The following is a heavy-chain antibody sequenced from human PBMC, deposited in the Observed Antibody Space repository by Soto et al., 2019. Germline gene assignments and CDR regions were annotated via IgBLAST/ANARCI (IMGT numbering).Heavy chain of an antibody. CDR3: ASQTSGYYYYGMDV. CDR1: GFTSSSYS. V-gene: IGHV3-21*01. J-gene: IGHJ6*02. Sequence: EVQLVESGGGLVKPGGSLRLSCAASGFTSSSYSMDWVRQAPGKGLEWVSSISSSSTYIHYADSVKGRFTISRDNAKNSLYLQMNSLSAEDTAVYYCASQTSGYYYYGMDVWCQGTTVTVSS. CDR2: ISSSSTYI.